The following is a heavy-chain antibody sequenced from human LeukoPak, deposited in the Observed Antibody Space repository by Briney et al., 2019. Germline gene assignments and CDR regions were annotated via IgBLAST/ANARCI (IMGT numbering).Heavy chain of an antibody. Sequence: SETLSLTCAVYGGSFSGYYWSWIRQPPGKGLEWIGEINHSGSTNYNPSLKSRVTISVDTSKNQFSLKLSSVTAADTAVYYCARGLTMIVVVITTESAYYFDYWGQGTLVTVSS. V-gene: IGHV4-34*01. J-gene: IGHJ4*02. CDR2: INHSGST. CDR1: GGSFSGYY. CDR3: ARGLTMIVVVITTESAYYFDY. D-gene: IGHD3-22*01.